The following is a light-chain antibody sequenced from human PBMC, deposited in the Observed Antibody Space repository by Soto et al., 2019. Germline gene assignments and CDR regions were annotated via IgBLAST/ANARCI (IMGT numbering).Light chain of an antibody. CDR1: STDVGGYNY. CDR3: GSYTRTDTPFV. V-gene: IGLV2-14*01. Sequence: QSVLAQPSSVSGSPGQSITISCTGTSTDVGGYNYVSWYQHHPGKGPKLIIYEVSNRPSGVSDRFSGSKSGNKASLIISSIEAEDESEYYCGSYTRTDTPFVLGTGTKVTV. J-gene: IGLJ1*01. CDR2: EVS.